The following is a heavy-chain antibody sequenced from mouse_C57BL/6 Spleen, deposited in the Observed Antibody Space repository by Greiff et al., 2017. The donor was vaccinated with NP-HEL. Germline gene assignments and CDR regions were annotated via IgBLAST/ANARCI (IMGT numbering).Heavy chain of an antibody. CDR2: IYPGDGDT. CDR3: ARNWDVDY. Sequence: QVQLQQSGPELVKPGASVKISCKASGYAFSSSWMNWVKQRPGKGLEWIGRIYPGDGDTNYNGKFKGKATLTADKSSSTAYMQLSSLTSEDSAVYFCARNWDVDYWGQGTTRTVSS. D-gene: IGHD4-1*01. J-gene: IGHJ2*01. CDR1: GYAFSSSW. V-gene: IGHV1-82*01.